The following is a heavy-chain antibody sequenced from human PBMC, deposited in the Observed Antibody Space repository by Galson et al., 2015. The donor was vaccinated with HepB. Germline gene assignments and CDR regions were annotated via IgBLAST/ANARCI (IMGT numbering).Heavy chain of an antibody. J-gene: IGHJ5*02. CDR2: INAGNGNT. CDR3: ARATVAAAGRKGFDP. Sequence: SVKVSCKASGYTFTSYAMHWVRQAPGQRLEWMGWINAGNGNTKYSQKFQGRVTITRDTSASTAYMELSSLRSEDTAVYYCARATVAAAGRKGFDPWGQGTLVTVSS. CDR1: GYTFTSYA. V-gene: IGHV1-3*01. D-gene: IGHD6-13*01.